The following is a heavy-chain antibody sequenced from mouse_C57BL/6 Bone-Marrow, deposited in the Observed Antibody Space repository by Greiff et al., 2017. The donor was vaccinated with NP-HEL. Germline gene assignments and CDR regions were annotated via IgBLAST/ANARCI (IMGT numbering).Heavy chain of an antibody. CDR2: IRNKANGYTT. D-gene: IGHD1-1*01. V-gene: IGHV7-3*01. J-gene: IGHJ2*01. CDR1: GFTFTDYY. CDR3: ARRPHYYGSSLDY. Sequence: DVMLVESGGGLVQPGGSLSLSCAASGFTFTDYYMSWVRQPPGKALEWLGFIRNKANGYTTEYSASVKGRFTISRDNSQSILYLQMNALRAEDSATYYCARRPHYYGSSLDYWGQGTTLTVSS.